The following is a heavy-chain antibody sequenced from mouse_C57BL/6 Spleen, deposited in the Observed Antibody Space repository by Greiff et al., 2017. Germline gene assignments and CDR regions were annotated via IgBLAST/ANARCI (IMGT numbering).Heavy chain of an antibody. CDR3: ARFTTVDYAMDY. J-gene: IGHJ4*01. CDR2: IDPSDSYT. V-gene: IGHV1-69*01. CDR1: GYTFTSYW. Sequence: VQLQQSGAELVMPGASVKLSCKASGYTFTSYWMPWVKQRPGQGLEWIGEIDPSDSYTNYNQKFKGKSTLTVDKSSSTAYMQLSSLTSEDSAVYYCARFTTVDYAMDYWGQGTSVTVSS. D-gene: IGHD1-1*01.